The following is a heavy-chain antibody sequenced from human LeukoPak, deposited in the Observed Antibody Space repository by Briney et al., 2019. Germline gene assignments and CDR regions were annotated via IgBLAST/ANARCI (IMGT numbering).Heavy chain of an antibody. J-gene: IGHJ4*02. Sequence: PSETLSLTCAVYGGSFSGYYWSWVRQGPGKGLECVSVISNDGDTYYTDSVTGRFTISRDTSKNTGSLQMSSLRAEDTAVYYCAGDKTTGGWYEFDYWGQGTLVTVSS. D-gene: IGHD6-19*01. CDR2: ISNDGDT. CDR1: GGSFSGYY. V-gene: IGHV3-53*01. CDR3: AGDKTTGGWYEFDY.